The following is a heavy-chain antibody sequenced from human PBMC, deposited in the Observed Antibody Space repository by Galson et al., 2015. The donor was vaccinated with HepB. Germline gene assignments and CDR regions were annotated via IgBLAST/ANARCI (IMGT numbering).Heavy chain of an antibody. CDR1: GYTFTSYY. D-gene: IGHD2-2*01. V-gene: IGHV1-46*01. CDR3: ARNLGQRDIVVVPAGGDYYYYGMDV. CDR2: INPSGGST. Sequence: SVKVSCKASGYTFTSYYMHWVRQAPGQGLEWMGIINPSGGSTSYAQKFQGRVTMTRDTSTSTVYVELSSLRSEDTAVYYCARNLGQRDIVVVPAGGDYYYYGMDVWGQGTTVTVSS. J-gene: IGHJ6*02.